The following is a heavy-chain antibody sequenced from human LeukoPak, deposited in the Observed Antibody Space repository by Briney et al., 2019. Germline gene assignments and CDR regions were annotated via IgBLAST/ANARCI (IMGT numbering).Heavy chain of an antibody. D-gene: IGHD3-22*01. CDR3: ARTLLYYYDSSGYPSPFDY. CDR2: IYKNGGT. Sequence: SETLSLTCTVSGGSISNSNSYWGWTRQPPGKGLEWIGRIYKNGGTYHNPSLNSRVTISLDTSKNQFSLQLNSVTPEDTAVYYCARTLLYYYDSSGYPSPFDYWGQGTLVTVSS. CDR1: GGSISNSNSY. J-gene: IGHJ4*02. V-gene: IGHV4-39*01.